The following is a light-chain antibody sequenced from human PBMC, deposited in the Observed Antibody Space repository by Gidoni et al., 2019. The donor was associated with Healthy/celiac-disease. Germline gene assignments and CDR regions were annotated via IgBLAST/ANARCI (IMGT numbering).Light chain of an antibody. J-gene: IGKJ4*01. V-gene: IGKV1-9*01. Sequence: DLQLPQSPSFLSASVGDRVTITCQASQGISSYLAWYQQKPGKATKLLIYAASTLQSGVPSRFSGSGSGTEFTLTISSLQPEDFATYYCQQLNSYLPLTFGGGTKVEIK. CDR2: AAS. CDR3: QQLNSYLPLT. CDR1: QGISSY.